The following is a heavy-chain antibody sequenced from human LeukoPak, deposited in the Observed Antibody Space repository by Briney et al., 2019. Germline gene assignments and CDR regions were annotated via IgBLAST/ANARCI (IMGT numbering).Heavy chain of an antibody. CDR1: RFTFSSYA. J-gene: IGHJ4*02. D-gene: IGHD5-24*01. V-gene: IGHV3-64*01. CDR3: ARDEMLSTGGYHGYFDY. CDR2: ISSDGGST. Sequence: GGSLRLSWAASRFTFSSYAMHWVRQAPGKGLEYVSSISSDGGSTYYANSVKGRFTISRDNSKNTLYLQMGSLRAEDMAVYYCARDEMLSTGGYHGYFDYWGQGTLVTVSS.